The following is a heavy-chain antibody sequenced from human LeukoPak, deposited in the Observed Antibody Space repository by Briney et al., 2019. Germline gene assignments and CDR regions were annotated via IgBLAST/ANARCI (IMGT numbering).Heavy chain of an antibody. CDR2: INPNSGGT. J-gene: IGHJ4*02. CDR3: ARDRDAWLQSSKSFDY. D-gene: IGHD5-24*01. V-gene: IGHV1-2*02. Sequence: VASVKVSCKASGYTFTGYYMHWVRQAPGQGLEWMGWINPNSGGTNYAQKFQGRVTMTRDTSISTAYMELSRLRSDDTAVYYCARDRDAWLQSSKSFDYWGQGTLVTVSS. CDR1: GYTFTGYY.